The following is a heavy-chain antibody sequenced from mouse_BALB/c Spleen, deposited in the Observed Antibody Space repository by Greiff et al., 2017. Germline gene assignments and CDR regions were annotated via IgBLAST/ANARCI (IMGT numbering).Heavy chain of an antibody. CDR1: GFTFTDYN. CDR2: IYPYNGGT. D-gene: IGHD3-2*01. Sequence: VQLQQSGPELVKPGASVKISCTASGFTFTDYNMHWVKQSHGKSLEWIGYIYPYNGGTGYNQKFKSKATLTVDTSSSTAYMELRSLTSEDSAVYYCARDSSGNRFAYWGQGTLVTVSA. V-gene: IGHV1S29*02. CDR3: ARDSSGNRFAY. J-gene: IGHJ3*01.